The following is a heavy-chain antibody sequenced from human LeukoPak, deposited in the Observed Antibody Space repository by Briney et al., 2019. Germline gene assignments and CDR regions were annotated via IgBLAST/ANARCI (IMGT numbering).Heavy chain of an antibody. Sequence: GGSLRLSCAASAFTFSSYAMTWVRQAPEKGLEWVSAINGSGGSTYYADSVNGRFTISRDNSKNTLYLQMNSLRAECTAVYYCTKTAPAAIYWFDPWGQGTLVTVSS. CDR2: INGSGGST. J-gene: IGHJ5*02. V-gene: IGHV3-23*01. CDR1: AFTFSSYA. D-gene: IGHD2-2*02. CDR3: TKTAPAAIYWFDP.